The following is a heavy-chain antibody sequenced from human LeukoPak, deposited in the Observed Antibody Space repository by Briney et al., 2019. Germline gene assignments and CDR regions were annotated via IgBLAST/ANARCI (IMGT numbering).Heavy chain of an antibody. CDR1: DDSINNYF. CDR3: ARGTRRYYDGSGYYYGEFDY. J-gene: IGHJ4*02. Sequence: SETLSLTCTVSDDSINNYFWTWIRQSPGKGLEWIGYVFYSGSTSYNPSLRSRLTMSVDTSKSQFSLNLKSVTAADTAVYYCARGTRRYYDGSGYYYGEFDYWGQGILVTVSS. D-gene: IGHD3-22*01. V-gene: IGHV4-59*01. CDR2: VFYSGST.